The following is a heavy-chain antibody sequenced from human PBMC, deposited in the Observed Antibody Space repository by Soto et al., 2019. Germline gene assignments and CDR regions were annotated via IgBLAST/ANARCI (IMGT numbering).Heavy chain of an antibody. V-gene: IGHV4-34*01. Sequence: SETLSLTCAVYGGSFSGYYWNWIRQPPGKGLEWIGEIDHSGYTNYNPSLKSRVTISVDTSKNQFSLRLTSVTAADTAVYYCARVRGWFHSCGQATLVTVSS. D-gene: IGHD3-3*01. CDR1: GGSFSGYY. CDR3: ARVRGWFHS. CDR2: IDHSGYT. J-gene: IGHJ5*01.